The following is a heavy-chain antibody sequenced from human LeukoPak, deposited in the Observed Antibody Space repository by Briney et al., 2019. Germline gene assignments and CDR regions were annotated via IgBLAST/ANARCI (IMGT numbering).Heavy chain of an antibody. CDR2: IIPMLDIS. J-gene: IGHJ4*02. Sequence: SVKVSCKASGYTFTSYDINWVRQAPGQGLEWMGRIIPMLDISTYAQKFQGRVTITADKSTSTAYMALSSLRSEDTAVYYCAAGATGLHDAFDYWGLGTLVTVSP. CDR3: AAGATGLHDAFDY. D-gene: IGHD1-26*01. CDR1: GYTFTSYD. V-gene: IGHV1-69*04.